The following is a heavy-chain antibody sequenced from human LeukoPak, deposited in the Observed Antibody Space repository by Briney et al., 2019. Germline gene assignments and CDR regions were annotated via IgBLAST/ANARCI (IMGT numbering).Heavy chain of an antibody. CDR3: AKVARYCSSTSCRIAYYYYYGMDV. J-gene: IGHJ6*02. V-gene: IGHV3-23*01. CDR1: GFTFSSYA. D-gene: IGHD2-2*01. Sequence: GGSLRLSCAASGFTFSSYAMSWVRQAPGKGLEWVSGISDSGDSTSYADSVKGRFTISRDNSRNTLYLQMNSLRAEDTAVYYCAKVARYCSSTSCRIAYYYYYGMDVWGQGITVTVSS. CDR2: ISDSGDST.